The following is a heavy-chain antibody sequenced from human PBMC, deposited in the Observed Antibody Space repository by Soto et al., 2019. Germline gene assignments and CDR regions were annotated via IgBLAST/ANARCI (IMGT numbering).Heavy chain of an antibody. J-gene: IGHJ4*02. CDR3: VREREGDGYAEL. Sequence: EVQLVESGGGLVQPGGSLRLSCAASGFTVSRMSWMRQAQGKGLNWVSVIYIDFGTSYTDSVKGRFSISRDNSKNTLYLQMNSLRVEDTAVYYCVREREGDGYAELWGQGTLVTVSS. CDR1: GFTVSR. CDR2: IYIDFGT. D-gene: IGHD5-12*01. V-gene: IGHV3-66*01.